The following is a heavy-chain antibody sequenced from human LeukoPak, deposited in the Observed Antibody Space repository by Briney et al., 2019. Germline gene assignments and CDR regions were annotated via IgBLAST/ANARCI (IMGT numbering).Heavy chain of an antibody. Sequence: PGGSLRLSCAASGFTLSRYWMHWVRPAPGKGLVWVSGTNTDGRSTLYAASVKGRFTIARDNAKNTLYLQMNSLRAEDTAVYYCYGANAEHWGQGTLVTVSS. CDR3: YGANAEH. D-gene: IGHD4-23*01. V-gene: IGHV3-74*03. CDR2: TNTDGRST. CDR1: GFTLSRYW. J-gene: IGHJ1*01.